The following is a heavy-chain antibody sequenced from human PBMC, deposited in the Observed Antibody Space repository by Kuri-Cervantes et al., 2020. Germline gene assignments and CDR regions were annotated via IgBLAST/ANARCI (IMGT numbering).Heavy chain of an antibody. CDR2: IYSGVST. D-gene: IGHD1-26*01. Sequence: GRSLRLSSAASGFTVSSNYMSWVRQAPGKGLEWVSVIYSGVSTYYADSVKGRITISRDNAKNYLYLQMNSLRAEDTALYHCARGPYRGGGRPPYYGMDVWGQGTTVTVSS. V-gene: IGHV3-53*01. CDR1: GFTVSSNY. J-gene: IGHJ6*02. CDR3: ARGPYRGGGRPPYYGMDV.